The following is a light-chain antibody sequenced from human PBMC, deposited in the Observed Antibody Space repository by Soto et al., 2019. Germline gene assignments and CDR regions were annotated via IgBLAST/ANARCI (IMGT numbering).Light chain of an antibody. V-gene: IGKV3-20*01. J-gene: IGKJ1*01. CDR3: QQYDNSPWT. CDR1: QSLSSSY. Sequence: EIVLTQSPGTLSLSPGEGATLSCRVSQSLSSSYLAWYQQKPGQAPRLLIYGASSRATGIPDRFSGGGSGTDFTLTISRLEPEDFAVYYCQQYDNSPWTFGQGTKVEIK. CDR2: GAS.